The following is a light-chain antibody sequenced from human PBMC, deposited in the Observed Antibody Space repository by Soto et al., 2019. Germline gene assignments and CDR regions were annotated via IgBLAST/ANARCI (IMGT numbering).Light chain of an antibody. V-gene: IGKV4-1*01. CDR3: QQYYRTLYT. CDR2: WAS. CDR1: QRVLYSSNTKNY. J-gene: IGKJ2*01. Sequence: DFVMTQSPDSLAVSLGERATINCRSSQRVLYSSNTKNYLAWYQQKPGQPPKLLIYWASTRESGVPDRFSGSGSGTDFTLTISTLQAEDVAVYYCQQYYRTLYTFGQGTKLEIK.